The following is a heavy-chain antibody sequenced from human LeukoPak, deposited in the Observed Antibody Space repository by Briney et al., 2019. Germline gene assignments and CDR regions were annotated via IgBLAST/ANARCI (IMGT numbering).Heavy chain of an antibody. Sequence: GGSLRLSCAASGFTFSSYSMNWVRQAPGKGLEWVSSISSSSSYIYYADSVKGRFTISRDNAKNSLYLQMNSLRAGDTAVYYCASGGITVTGFEYWGQGTLVTVSS. CDR1: GFTFSSYS. D-gene: IGHD4-17*01. J-gene: IGHJ4*02. CDR3: ASGGITVTGFEY. V-gene: IGHV3-21*01. CDR2: ISSSSSYI.